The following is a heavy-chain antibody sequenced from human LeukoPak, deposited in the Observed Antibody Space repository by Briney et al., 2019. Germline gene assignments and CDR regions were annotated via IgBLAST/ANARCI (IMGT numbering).Heavy chain of an antibody. Sequence: ASVKVSCMASGYTFSSYYIHWVRQAPGQGLEWMGIINPSIGSTSYAQKFQGRVTMTRDTSTSTLYMELSSLRSEDTAVYYCARGDRPEEPRGNGIYDYWGQGTLVTVSS. D-gene: IGHD4-23*01. CDR3: ARGDRPEEPRGNGIYDY. J-gene: IGHJ4*02. V-gene: IGHV1-46*01. CDR1: GYTFSSYY. CDR2: INPSIGST.